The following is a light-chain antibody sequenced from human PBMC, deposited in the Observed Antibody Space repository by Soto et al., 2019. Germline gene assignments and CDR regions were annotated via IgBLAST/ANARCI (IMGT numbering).Light chain of an antibody. CDR2: DAS. J-gene: IGKJ2*01. CDR1: QSVSTY. Sequence: EIILTQSPATLSLSPGERATLSCRASQSVSTYLTWYQQKPGQPPRLLIYDASNRATGTPARFSGSRSGTDITLTIASLEPEEFAVDYCQHRVNWPHTFGPGTKLQIK. V-gene: IGKV3-11*01. CDR3: QHRVNWPHT.